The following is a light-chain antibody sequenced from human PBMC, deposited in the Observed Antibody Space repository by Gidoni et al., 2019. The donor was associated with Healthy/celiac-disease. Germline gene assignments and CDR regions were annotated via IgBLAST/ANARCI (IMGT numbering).Light chain of an antibody. CDR2: DVS. CDR3: SSYTSSSTPFYV. V-gene: IGLV2-14*01. J-gene: IGLJ1*01. CDR1: SRDVGGYNY. Sequence: QSALTQPASVSGSPGQSITISCTGTSRDVGGYNYVSWYQQHPGKAPKLMIYDVSNRPPGVSNRFSGSKSGNTASLTISGLQAEDEADYYCSSYTSSSTPFYVFGTGTKVTVL.